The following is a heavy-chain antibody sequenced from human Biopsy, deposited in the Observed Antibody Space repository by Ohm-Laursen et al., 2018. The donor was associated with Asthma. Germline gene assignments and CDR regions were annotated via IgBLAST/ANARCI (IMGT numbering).Heavy chain of an antibody. V-gene: IGHV3-30*18. Sequence: SLRLSCTASGVSLSSFGMNWVRQAPGKGLEWVAVISYDGSKKEYGDSVKGRFTISRDNSKDTVYLQMNSLRAEDTAVCYCAKGRDKWNDGYYGLDVWGQGTTVTVS. CDR3: AKGRDKWNDGYYGLDV. D-gene: IGHD1-20*01. CDR2: ISYDGSKK. J-gene: IGHJ6*02. CDR1: GVSLSSFG.